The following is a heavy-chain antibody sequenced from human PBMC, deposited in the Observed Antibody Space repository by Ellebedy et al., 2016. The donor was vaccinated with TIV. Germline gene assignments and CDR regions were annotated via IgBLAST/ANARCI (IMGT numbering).Heavy chain of an antibody. V-gene: IGHV4-39*01. CDR2: INYNGNT. D-gene: IGHD1/OR15-1a*01. CDR1: GGSISSSNYW. J-gene: IGHJ4*02. Sequence: MPSETLSLTCTVSGGSISSSNYWWGWLRQPPGKGLEWIGSINYNGNTHFNPSLKSRVTMSADTSKDQLSLKLSSVTAADTAVFFCARHVGNSRYYFDYWGQGILVTVSS. CDR3: ARHVGNSRYYFDY.